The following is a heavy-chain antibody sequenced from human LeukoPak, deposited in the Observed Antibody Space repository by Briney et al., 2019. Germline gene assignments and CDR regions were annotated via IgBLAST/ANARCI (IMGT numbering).Heavy chain of an antibody. CDR1: GGSFSGYY. Sequence: PSETLSLTCTAYGGSFSGYYWTWLRQPLGMGLEWIGEINHRGTSNYNPSLKSRVTISVDTSKNEFSLKLSSVTAADTAVYYCTREGYDILTGDYIVDWGQGTLVTVSP. D-gene: IGHD3-9*01. V-gene: IGHV4-34*01. CDR2: INHRGTS. CDR3: TREGYDILTGDYIVD. J-gene: IGHJ4*02.